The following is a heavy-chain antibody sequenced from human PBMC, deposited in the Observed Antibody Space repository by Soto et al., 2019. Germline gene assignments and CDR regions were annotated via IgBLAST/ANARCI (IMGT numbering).Heavy chain of an antibody. CDR2: MHPNSANT. CDR3: EILDDYGDSEPSLFDY. D-gene: IGHD4-17*01. Sequence: QVQLVQSGAEVKKPGASVKVSCKASGYTFTNYDINWVRQAPGQGPEWMGWMHPNSANTGYAQKFQGRLTMTRDTSINTAYMELSSLRSDDTAVYYCEILDDYGDSEPSLFDYWGQGTLVTVSS. V-gene: IGHV1-8*01. J-gene: IGHJ4*02. CDR1: GYTFTNYD.